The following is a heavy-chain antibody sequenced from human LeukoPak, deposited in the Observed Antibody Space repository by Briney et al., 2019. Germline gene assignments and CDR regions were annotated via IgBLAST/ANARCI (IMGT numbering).Heavy chain of an antibody. CDR3: ARERGSSPFGRYYFDS. J-gene: IGHJ4*02. D-gene: IGHD6-6*01. V-gene: IGHV6-1*01. CDR2: TYYRTKWYN. Sequence: SQTLSLTCAISGDSVSSKSAAWNWIRQSPSRGLEWLGRTYYRTKWYNDHAVSVKSRITINPDTSRNQFSLQLNSVTPEDTAVYYCARERGSSPFGRYYFDSWGQGTLVTVSS. CDR1: GDSVSSKSAA.